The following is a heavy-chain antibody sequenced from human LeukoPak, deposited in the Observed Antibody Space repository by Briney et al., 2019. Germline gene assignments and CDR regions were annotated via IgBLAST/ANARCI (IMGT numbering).Heavy chain of an antibody. D-gene: IGHD3-9*01. J-gene: IGHJ4*02. CDR2: ISGYNGNT. CDR3: ATGYPKRRPSDMLTVPLFDY. CDR1: GQTFSSYG. Sequence: ASVKVSCKTSGQTFSSYGFSWVRQAPGQGLEWMGWISGYNGNTKFEEKFQDRVTMTTDTSTSTAYMELRSLRSDDTATYYCATGYPKRRPSDMLTVPLFDYWGQGSLVIVSS. V-gene: IGHV1-18*01.